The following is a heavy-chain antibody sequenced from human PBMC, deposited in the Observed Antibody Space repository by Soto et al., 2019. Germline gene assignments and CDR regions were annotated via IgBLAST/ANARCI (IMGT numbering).Heavy chain of an antibody. Sequence: SATLSLTCSVYGGSFSGYYWSWIRQPPGKGLEWIGEINHSGSTNYNPSLKSRVTISVDTSKNQFSLKLSSVTAADTAVYYCATRVDDRGWFGDCGQGTLVTV. J-gene: IGHJ4*02. CDR1: GGSFSGYY. CDR2: INHSGST. CDR3: ATRVDDRGWFGD. D-gene: IGHD6-19*01. V-gene: IGHV4-34*01.